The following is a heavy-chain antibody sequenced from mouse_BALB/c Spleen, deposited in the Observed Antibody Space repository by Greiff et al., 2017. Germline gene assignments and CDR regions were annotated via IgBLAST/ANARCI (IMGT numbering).Heavy chain of an antibody. D-gene: IGHD2-1*01. CDR2: ISSGGST. Sequence: EVKVVESGGGLVKPGGSLKLSCAASGFTFSSYAMSWVRQTPEKRLEWVASISSGGSTYYPDSVKGRFTISRDNARNILYLQMSSLRSEDTAMYYCARGRGNGAMDYWGQGTSVTVSS. CDR3: ARGRGNGAMDY. V-gene: IGHV5-6-5*01. CDR1: GFTFSSYA. J-gene: IGHJ4*01.